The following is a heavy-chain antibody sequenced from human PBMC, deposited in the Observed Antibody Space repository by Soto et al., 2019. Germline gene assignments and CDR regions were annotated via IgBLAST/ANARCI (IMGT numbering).Heavy chain of an antibody. CDR3: AKDRRPDFGYSSSWYMKPPGLYFDY. D-gene: IGHD6-13*01. J-gene: IGHJ4*02. CDR2: ISWNSGSI. V-gene: IGHV3-9*01. CDR1: GFTFDDYA. Sequence: GGSLRLSCAASGFTFDDYAMHWVRQAPGKGLEWVSGISWNSGSIGYADSGKGRFTTSRDNAKNSLYLQMNSLRAEDTALYYCAKDRRPDFGYSSSWYMKPPGLYFDYWGQGTLVTVSS.